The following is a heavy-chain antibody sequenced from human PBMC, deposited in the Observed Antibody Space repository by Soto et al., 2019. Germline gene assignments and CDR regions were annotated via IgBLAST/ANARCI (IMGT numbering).Heavy chain of an antibody. CDR2: IYWDDDK. CDR3: AQQNYGEFDY. V-gene: IGHV2-5*02. CDR1: GFSLTTRGVG. D-gene: IGHD3-10*01. J-gene: IGHJ4*02. Sequence: QITLEESGPTLVKPTQTLTLTCTFAGFSLTTRGVGVGWFRQPPGKALEWLALIYWDDDKRYNPSLKSRLTITWDTSKNQVVLTMTNMDPVDTGTYYCAQQNYGEFDYWGQGTLVTVSS.